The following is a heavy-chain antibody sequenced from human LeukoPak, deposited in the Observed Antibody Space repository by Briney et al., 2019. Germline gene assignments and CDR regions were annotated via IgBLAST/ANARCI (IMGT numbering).Heavy chain of an antibody. CDR2: IGYSGVTT. V-gene: IGHV3-23*01. CDR3: VKNLHVSSWYRDAFHI. J-gene: IGHJ3*02. Sequence: GGSLRLSCAASGFTFGNYSIGWVRPVLGEGIGWVSTIGYSGVTTLYADSVKGRFTTSRDNSKNTLDLQMNSLGAEDTALYYCVKNLHVSSWYRDAFHIWGQGTMVTVSS. CDR1: GFTFGNYS. D-gene: IGHD6-13*01.